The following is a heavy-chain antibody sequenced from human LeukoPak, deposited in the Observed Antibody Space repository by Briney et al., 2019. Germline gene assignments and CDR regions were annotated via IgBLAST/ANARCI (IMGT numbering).Heavy chain of an antibody. CDR3: ARVGGFNLSAIWFDP. Sequence: SETLSLTCTVSGGSISSSSYYWGWIRQPPGKGLEWIGSIYYSGSTSYNPSLKSRISISMDASKNQFSLKLSSVTAADTAVYYCARVGGFNLSAIWFDPWGQGALVTVSS. V-gene: IGHV4-39*07. CDR1: GGSISSSSYY. D-gene: IGHD5-24*01. J-gene: IGHJ5*02. CDR2: IYYSGST.